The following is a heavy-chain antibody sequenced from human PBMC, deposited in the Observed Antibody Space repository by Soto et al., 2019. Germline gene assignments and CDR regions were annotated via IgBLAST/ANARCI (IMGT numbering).Heavy chain of an antibody. D-gene: IGHD4-17*01. CDR1: GFTFSSYW. Sequence: EVQLVESGGGLVQPGGSLRLSCAASGFTFSSYWMSWVRQAPGKGLERVANIKQDGSEKYYVDSVKGRFTISRDNAKNSLYLQMNSLRAEDTAVYYCAREKGDYGGKSDWYFDLWGRGTLVTVSS. CDR3: AREKGDYGGKSDWYFDL. CDR2: IKQDGSEK. V-gene: IGHV3-7*03. J-gene: IGHJ2*01.